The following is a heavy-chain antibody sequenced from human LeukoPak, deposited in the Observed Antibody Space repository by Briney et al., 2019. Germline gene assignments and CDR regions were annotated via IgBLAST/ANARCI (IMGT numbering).Heavy chain of an antibody. CDR1: GFNFNAYS. J-gene: IGHJ6*03. V-gene: IGHV3-21*01. Sequence: PGGSLRLSCEASGFNFNAYSMAWVRQAPGKGLEWVSIISRASESIFYADSVKGRFTISRDNAKNSLYLQMNGLRAEDTAAYYCARDSTNYAGYYYYYYYMDVWGKGTTVTVSS. CDR2: ISRASESI. CDR3: ARDSTNYAGYYYYYYYMDV. D-gene: IGHD4/OR15-4a*01.